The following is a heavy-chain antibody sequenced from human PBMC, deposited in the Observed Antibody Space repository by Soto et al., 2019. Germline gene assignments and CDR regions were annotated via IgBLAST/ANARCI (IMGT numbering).Heavy chain of an antibody. CDR3: AKSPNYDFWSGYYAYYYMDV. CDR1: GFTFSSYS. D-gene: IGHD3-3*01. CDR2: ISSSSSYI. V-gene: IGHV3-21*04. J-gene: IGHJ6*03. Sequence: GGSLRLSCAASGFTFSSYSMNWVRQAPGKGLEWVSSISSSSSYIYYADSVKGRFTISRDNSKNTLYLQMNSLRAEDTAVYYCAKSPNYDFWSGYYAYYYMDVWGKGTTVTVSS.